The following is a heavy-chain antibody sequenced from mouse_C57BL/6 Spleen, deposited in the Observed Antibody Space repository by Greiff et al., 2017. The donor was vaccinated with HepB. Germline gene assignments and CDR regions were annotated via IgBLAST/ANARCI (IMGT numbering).Heavy chain of an antibody. D-gene: IGHD1-1*01. CDR2: ISSGSSTI. J-gene: IGHJ3*01. CDR3: ARGEITTVVAPFAY. CDR1: GFTFSDYG. V-gene: IGHV5-17*01. Sequence: EVQGVESGGGLVKPGGSLKLSCAASGFTFSDYGMHWVRQAPEKGLEWVAYISSGSSTIYYADTVKGRFTISRDNAKNTLFLQMTSLRSEDTAMYYCARGEITTVVAPFAYWGQGTLVTVSA.